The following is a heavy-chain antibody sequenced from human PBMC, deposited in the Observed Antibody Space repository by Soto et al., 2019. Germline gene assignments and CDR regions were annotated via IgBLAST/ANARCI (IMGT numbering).Heavy chain of an antibody. CDR3: ATTGHYSKDYYYYMDV. J-gene: IGHJ6*03. CDR2: IYPGDSDT. V-gene: IGHV5-51*01. CDR1: GYSFTSYW. Sequence: PGESLKISCKGSGYSFTSYWIGWVRQMPGKGLEWMGIIYPGDSDTRYSPSFQGQVTISADKSISTAYLQWSSLKASDTAMYYCATTGHYSKDYYYYMDVWGKGTTVTVSS. D-gene: IGHD4-4*01.